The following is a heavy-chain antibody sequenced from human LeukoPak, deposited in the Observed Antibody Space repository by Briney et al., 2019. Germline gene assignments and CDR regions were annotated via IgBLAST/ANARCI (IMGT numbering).Heavy chain of an antibody. V-gene: IGHV3-53*01. CDR2: IYSGGST. CDR3: APTYYYGSGSYRFGY. J-gene: IGHJ4*02. D-gene: IGHD3-10*01. CDR1: GFTVSSNY. Sequence: GGSLRLSCAASGFTVSSNYMSWVRQAPGKGLEWVSVIYSGGSTYYADSVKGRFTISRDNSKNTLYLQMNSLRAEDTAVYYCAPTYYYGSGSYRFGYWGQGTLVTVSS.